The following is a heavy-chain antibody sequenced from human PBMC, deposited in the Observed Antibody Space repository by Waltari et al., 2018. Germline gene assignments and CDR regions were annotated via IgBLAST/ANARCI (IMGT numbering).Heavy chain of an antibody. J-gene: IGHJ5*02. CDR3: ARGGGGDWEWFDP. CDR2: IYYTGST. V-gene: IGHV4-59*01. Sequence: QVQLQESGPSLLKPSETLSLICTVSGGSISGFYWSGVRQPPGKGLDWIGYIYYTGSTNFNPAPKSRVTMSVDTSKNQFSLKLSSVTAADTAFYYCARGGGGDWEWFDPWGQGTLVTVSS. D-gene: IGHD2-21*02. CDR1: GGSISGFY.